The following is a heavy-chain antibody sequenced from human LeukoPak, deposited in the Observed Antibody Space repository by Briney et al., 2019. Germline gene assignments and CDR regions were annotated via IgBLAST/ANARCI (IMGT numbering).Heavy chain of an antibody. CDR3: ARGFSSWYLSPYYLEY. J-gene: IGHJ4*02. Sequence: ASVKVSCKASGYTFTGYYMHWVPQVPGQALEWMGWINPNSGGTNYAQKFQGRVTVTRDTSITTAYMELSRLRSDDTAVYYCARGFSSWYLSPYYLEYCGQGTPVTVSS. CDR2: INPNSGGT. D-gene: IGHD6-13*01. V-gene: IGHV1-2*02. CDR1: GYTFTGYY.